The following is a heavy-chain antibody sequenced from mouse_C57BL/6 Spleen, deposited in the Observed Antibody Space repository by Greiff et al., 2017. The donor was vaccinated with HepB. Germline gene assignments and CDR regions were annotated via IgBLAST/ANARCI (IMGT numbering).Heavy chain of an antibody. V-gene: IGHV5-12*01. Sequence: EVHLVESGGGLVQPGGSLKLSCAASGFTFSDYYMYWVRQTPEKRLEWVAYISNGGGSTYYPDTVKGRFTISRDNAKNTLYLQMSRLKSEDTAMYYCARPSQPEAWFAYWGQGTLVTVSA. J-gene: IGHJ3*01. CDR3: ARPSQPEAWFAY. CDR2: ISNGGGST. CDR1: GFTFSDYY.